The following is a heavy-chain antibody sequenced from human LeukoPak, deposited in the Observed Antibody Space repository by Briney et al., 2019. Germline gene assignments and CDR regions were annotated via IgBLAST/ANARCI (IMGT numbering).Heavy chain of an antibody. J-gene: IGHJ3*02. V-gene: IGHV3-48*01. CDR1: GFTFSSYS. CDR3: ARDHCTNGVCYSFFAFDI. D-gene: IGHD2-8*01. CDR2: ISSSSSTI. Sequence: SGGSLRLSCAASGFTFSSYSMNWVRQAPGKGLEWVSYISSSSSTIYYADSVKGRFTISRDNAKNSLYLQMNSLRAEDTAVYYCARDHCTNGVCYSFFAFDIWGQGTMVTVSS.